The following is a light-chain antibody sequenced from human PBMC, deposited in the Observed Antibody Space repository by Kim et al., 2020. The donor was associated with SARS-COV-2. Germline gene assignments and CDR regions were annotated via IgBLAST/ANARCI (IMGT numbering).Light chain of an antibody. V-gene: IGLV2-14*04. CDR1: SSDVGGYNY. J-gene: IGLJ2*01. Sequence: GQSISISCPGTSSDVGGYNYVSWFQQHPGKAPKFIIYDVTKRPSGGSNRFSGSKSGNTASLTISGLQTDDEADYYCSSYSSSDIVLFGGGTQLTVL. CDR3: SSYSSSDIVL. CDR2: DVT.